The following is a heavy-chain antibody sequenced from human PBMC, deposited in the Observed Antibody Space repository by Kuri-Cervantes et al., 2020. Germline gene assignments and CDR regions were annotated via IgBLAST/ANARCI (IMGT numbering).Heavy chain of an antibody. CDR3: ARSRTYSGYDYYFDY. CDR2: IYYSGST. D-gene: IGHD5-12*01. Sequence: ESLRLSCTVSGGSVSSGSYYWSWIRQPPGKGLEWIGYIYYSGSTNYNPSLKSRVTISVDTSKNQFSLKLSSVTAADTAVYYCARSRTYSGYDYYFDYWGQGTLVTVSS. V-gene: IGHV4-61*01. J-gene: IGHJ4*02. CDR1: GGSVSSGSYY.